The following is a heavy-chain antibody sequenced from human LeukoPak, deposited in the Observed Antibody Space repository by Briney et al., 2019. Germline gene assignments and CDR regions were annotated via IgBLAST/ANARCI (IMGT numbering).Heavy chain of an antibody. CDR2: IYQSGST. CDR3: ARVPSYDFWSGYSYYYYMDV. Sequence: PSETLSLTCTVSGYSISSGYYWGWIRQPPGKGLEWIGSIYQSGSTYYNPSLKSRVTISVDTSKNQFSLKLSSVTAADTAVYYCARVPSYDFWSGYSYYYYMDVWGKGTTVTVSS. V-gene: IGHV4-38-2*02. CDR1: GYSISSGYY. D-gene: IGHD3-3*01. J-gene: IGHJ6*03.